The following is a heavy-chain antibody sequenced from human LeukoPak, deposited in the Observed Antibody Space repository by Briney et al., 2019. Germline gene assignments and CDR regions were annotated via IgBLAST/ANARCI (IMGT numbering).Heavy chain of an antibody. Sequence: ASVKVSCKASGGTFSSYTISWVRQALGQGLEWMGRIIPILGIANYAQKFQGRVTITADKSTSTAYMELSSLRSEDTAVYYCARPQWGSDYRYNWFDPWGQGTLVTVSS. D-gene: IGHD4-11*01. J-gene: IGHJ5*02. CDR1: GGTFSSYT. CDR2: IIPILGIA. CDR3: ARPQWGSDYRYNWFDP. V-gene: IGHV1-69*02.